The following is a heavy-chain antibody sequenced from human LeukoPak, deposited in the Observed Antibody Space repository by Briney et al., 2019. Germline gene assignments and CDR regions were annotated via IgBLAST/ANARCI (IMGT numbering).Heavy chain of an antibody. V-gene: IGHV3-33*01. Sequence: PGGSLRLSCAASGFTFSSYGMPWVRQAPGKGLEWVAVIWYDGSNKYYADSVKGRFTISRDNSKNTLYLQMNSLRAEDTAVYYCAREAGSYYYDSSGYYELDYWGQGTLVTVSS. CDR3: AREAGSYYYDSSGYYELDY. CDR2: IWYDGSNK. CDR1: GFTFSSYG. D-gene: IGHD3-22*01. J-gene: IGHJ4*02.